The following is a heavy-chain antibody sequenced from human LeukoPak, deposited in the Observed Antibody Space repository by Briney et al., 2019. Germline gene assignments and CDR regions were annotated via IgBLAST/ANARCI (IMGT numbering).Heavy chain of an antibody. J-gene: IGHJ4*02. CDR3: AKDLYDSSGFDY. V-gene: IGHV3-9*01. D-gene: IGHD3-22*01. CDR1: GFTFDDYA. Sequence: GGSLRLSCAASGFTFDDYAMHWVRQAPGKGLEWVSGISWNSGSIGYADSVKGRFTISRDNAKNSLYLQMNRLRAEDTALYYCAKDLYDSSGFDYWGQGTLVTVSS. CDR2: ISWNSGSI.